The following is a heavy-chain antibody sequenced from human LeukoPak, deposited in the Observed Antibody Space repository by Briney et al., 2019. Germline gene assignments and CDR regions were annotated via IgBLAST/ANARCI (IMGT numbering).Heavy chain of an antibody. D-gene: IGHD6-13*01. Sequence: GASVKVSCKASGYTFPSYYMHWVRQAPGQGLEWMGWINPNSGGTNYAQKFQGWVTMTRDTSISTAYMELSRLRSDDTAVYYCARGEAAAGTVDYWGQGTLVTVSS. J-gene: IGHJ4*02. CDR1: GYTFPSYY. CDR2: INPNSGGT. CDR3: ARGEAAAGTVDY. V-gene: IGHV1-2*04.